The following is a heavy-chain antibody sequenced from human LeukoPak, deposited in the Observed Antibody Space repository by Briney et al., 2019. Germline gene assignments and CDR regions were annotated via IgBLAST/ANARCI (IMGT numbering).Heavy chain of an antibody. J-gene: IGHJ3*02. V-gene: IGHV3-30*18. D-gene: IGHD5-18*01. CDR2: ISYDGSNK. CDR1: GFTFSSYG. Sequence: GGSLRLSCAASGFTFSSYGTHWVRQAPGKGLEWVAVISYDGSNKYYADSVKGRLTISRDNSKNTLYLQMNSLRAEDTAVYYCANGYSYGVDAFDIWGQGTMDTVSS. CDR3: ANGYSYGVDAFDI.